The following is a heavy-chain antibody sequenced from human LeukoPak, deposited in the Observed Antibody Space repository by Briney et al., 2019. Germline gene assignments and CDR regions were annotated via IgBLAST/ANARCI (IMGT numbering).Heavy chain of an antibody. J-gene: IGHJ6*03. V-gene: IGHV3-21*01. CDR3: AREIAAVGRYYYYYMDV. D-gene: IGHD6-13*01. CDR2: ISSSSSYI. Sequence: GGSLRLSCAASGFTFSSYSMNWVRQAPGKGLEWVSSISSSSSYIYYADSVKGRFTISRDNAKNSLYLQMNSLRAEDTAVYYCAREIAAVGRYYYYYMDVWGKGTTVTVSS. CDR1: GFTFSSYS.